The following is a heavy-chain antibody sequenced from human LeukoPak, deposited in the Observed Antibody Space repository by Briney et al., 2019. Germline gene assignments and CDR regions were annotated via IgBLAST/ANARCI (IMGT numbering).Heavy chain of an antibody. J-gene: IGHJ6*02. Sequence: GGSLRLSCAASGLTFSSYEMNWVRQAPGKGLEWVSYISSSGTTIYYADSVKGRFTISRDNAKNSLYLQMNSLRAEDTAVYYCARDRARHYCSSTSCHPSRGMDVWGQGTTVTVSS. CDR2: ISSSGTTI. V-gene: IGHV3-48*03. CDR1: GLTFSSYE. CDR3: ARDRARHYCSSTSCHPSRGMDV. D-gene: IGHD2-2*01.